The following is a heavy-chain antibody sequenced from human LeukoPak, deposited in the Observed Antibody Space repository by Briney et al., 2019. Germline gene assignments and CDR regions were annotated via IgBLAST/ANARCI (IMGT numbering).Heavy chain of an antibody. V-gene: IGHV3-48*01. CDR3: AKEKTMHIVVVTADY. CDR2: IRSSSGTI. Sequence: GGSLRLSCAASGFTFSSYSMSWVRQAPGKGLEWVSYIRSSSGTIYYADSVKGRFTISRDNSKNTLYLQMNSLRAEDTAVYYCAKEKTMHIVVVTADYWGQGTLVTVSS. CDR1: GFTFSSYS. D-gene: IGHD2-21*02. J-gene: IGHJ4*02.